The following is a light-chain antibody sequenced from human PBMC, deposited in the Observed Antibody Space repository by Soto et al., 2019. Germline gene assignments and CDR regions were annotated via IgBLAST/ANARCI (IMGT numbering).Light chain of an antibody. Sequence: DIQITHSPSSLSSSVGDILTITCRASRTISSYLNWYQQKPGKAPNLLIYAASSLQSGVPSRFSGSGSGTDFTLTISSLQPEDFATYYCQQSYSTPWTFGQGTKVDIK. V-gene: IGKV1-39*01. J-gene: IGKJ1*01. CDR1: RTISSY. CDR3: QQSYSTPWT. CDR2: AAS.